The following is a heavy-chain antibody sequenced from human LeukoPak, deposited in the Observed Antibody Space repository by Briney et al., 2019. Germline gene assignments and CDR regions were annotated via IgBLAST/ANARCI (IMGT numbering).Heavy chain of an antibody. CDR1: GIILSSYW. J-gene: IGHJ6*03. V-gene: IGHV3-7*01. CDR2: IKQDGSEK. D-gene: IGHD5-12*01. CDR3: ERVSSYSGYDFHYYYYMDV. Sequence: GGSLRLSCAASGIILSSYWMSWVRQAPGKGLEWVANIKQDGSEKWYVDSVKGRFTISRDNAKNSLYLQMNSLRAEDTAVYYCERVSSYSGYDFHYYYYMDVWGKGTTVTISS.